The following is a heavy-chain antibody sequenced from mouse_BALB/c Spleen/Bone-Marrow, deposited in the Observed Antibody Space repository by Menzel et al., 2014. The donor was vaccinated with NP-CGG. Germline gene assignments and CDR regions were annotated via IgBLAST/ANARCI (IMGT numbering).Heavy chain of an antibody. J-gene: IGHJ1*01. CDR2: IDPANGNT. D-gene: IGHD2-14*01. Sequence: VQLQQSGAELVKPGASVKLSCTASGFNIKDTYMHRVKQSPEQGLEWIGRIDPANGNTKYDPKFQGKATITADTSSNTAYLQLSSLTSEDTAVYYCASYRYGWYFDVWGAGTTVTVSS. V-gene: IGHV14-3*02. CDR3: ASYRYGWYFDV. CDR1: GFNIKDTY.